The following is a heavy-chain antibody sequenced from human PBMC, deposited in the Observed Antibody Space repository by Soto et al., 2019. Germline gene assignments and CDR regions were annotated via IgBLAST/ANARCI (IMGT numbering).Heavy chain of an antibody. V-gene: IGHV1-8*01. CDR2: MNPGSGDT. CDR1: GYSFTNND. D-gene: IGHD3-16*01. CDR3: ARMETFGSLNWFDP. Sequence: ASVKVSCKASGYSFTNNDVSWVRQATGQGLEWMGWMNPGSGDTGYAQKFQGRVTMTRDISIASAYMELSSLRSDDTAIYYCARMETFGSLNWFDPWGQGTLVTVSS. J-gene: IGHJ5*02.